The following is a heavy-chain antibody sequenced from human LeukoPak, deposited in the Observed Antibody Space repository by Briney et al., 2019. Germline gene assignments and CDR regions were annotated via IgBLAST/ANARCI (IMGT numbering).Heavy chain of an antibody. CDR2: ISTDGGST. J-gene: IGHJ4*02. CDR3: AKVIYGDYEGFDY. CDR1: GFTFRSFW. D-gene: IGHD4-17*01. V-gene: IGHV3-74*01. Sequence: GSLRLSCAASGFTFRSFWMHWVRQGPGKGLEWVSYISTDGGSTNYADSVKGRFAVSRDNSKNTLYLQMNSLRAEDTAVYYCAKVIYGDYEGFDYWGQGTLVTVSS.